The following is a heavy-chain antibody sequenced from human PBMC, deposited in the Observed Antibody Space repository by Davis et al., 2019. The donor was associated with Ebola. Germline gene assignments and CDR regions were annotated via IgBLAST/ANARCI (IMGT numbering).Heavy chain of an antibody. D-gene: IGHD3-22*01. J-gene: IGHJ4*02. V-gene: IGHV4-59*05. CDR1: GGSISSYY. CDR2: IYYSGST. Sequence: SETLSLTCTVSGGSISSYYWSWIRQPAGKGLEWIGSIYYSGSTYYNPSLKSRVTISVDTSKNQFSLKLSSVTAADTAVYYCARGDLDYDSSGYYGSLDYWGQGTLVTVSS. CDR3: ARGDLDYDSSGYYGSLDY.